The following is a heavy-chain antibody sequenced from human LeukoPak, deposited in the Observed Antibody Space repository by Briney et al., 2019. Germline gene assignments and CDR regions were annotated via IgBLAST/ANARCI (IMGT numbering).Heavy chain of an antibody. CDR2: IIPILGIA. J-gene: IGHJ6*02. CDR3: ARDGSIVVVPAAVLPSYGMDV. V-gene: IGHV1-69*04. CDR1: GGTFSSYN. Sequence: ASVKVSCKAAGGTFSSYNISWVRQAPGQGLEWMGRIIPILGIANYAQKYQGRVTSTADKSTSTAYMELSSLRSEDTAVYYCARDGSIVVVPAAVLPSYGMDVGGQGTTVTVSS. D-gene: IGHD2-2*02.